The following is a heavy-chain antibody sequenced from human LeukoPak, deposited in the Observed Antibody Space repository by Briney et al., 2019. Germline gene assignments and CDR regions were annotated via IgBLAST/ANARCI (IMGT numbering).Heavy chain of an antibody. J-gene: IGHJ4*02. V-gene: IGHV3-33*01. Sequence: GGSLRLSCAASGFSFTSYGMHWVRQAPGKGLEWVAVIWYDGSNKYCADSVKGRFTISRDNSKNTLYLQMNSLRAEDTAVYYCATDPPSSGYDFDYWGQGTLVTVSS. D-gene: IGHD5-12*01. CDR3: ATDPPSSGYDFDY. CDR1: GFSFTSYG. CDR2: IWYDGSNK.